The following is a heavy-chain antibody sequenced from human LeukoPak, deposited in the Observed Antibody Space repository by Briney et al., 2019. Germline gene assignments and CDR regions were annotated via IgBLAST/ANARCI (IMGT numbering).Heavy chain of an antibody. CDR1: GGSISTYY. J-gene: IGHJ2*01. Sequence: KPSETLSLTCTVSGGSISTYYWSWIRQPPGKGLEWIGYIYYSGRTDYNPSLKSRVTISVDTSKNHFFLKVSSVTAADTAVYYCARDSDTWYFDLWGRGTLVTVSS. D-gene: IGHD1-26*01. CDR2: IYYSGRT. V-gene: IGHV4-59*01. CDR3: ARDSDTWYFDL.